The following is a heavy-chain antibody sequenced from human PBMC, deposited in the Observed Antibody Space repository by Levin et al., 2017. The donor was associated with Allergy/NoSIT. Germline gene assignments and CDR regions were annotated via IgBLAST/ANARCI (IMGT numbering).Heavy chain of an antibody. CDR1: GASSSGYY. CDR3: ARGRPQRYYVILTGTTGYSYYMYV. J-gene: IGHJ6*03. Sequence: PSETLSLTCDVNGASSSGYYWTWIRQPPGKGLEWIGEINHSGSTNYNASLKSRVTISVDTSKNQLSLNLNALTAADTAVYYCARGRPQRYYVILTGTTGYSYYMYVWGKGIPVTVSS. V-gene: IGHV4-34*01. CDR2: INHSGST. D-gene: IGHD3-9*01.